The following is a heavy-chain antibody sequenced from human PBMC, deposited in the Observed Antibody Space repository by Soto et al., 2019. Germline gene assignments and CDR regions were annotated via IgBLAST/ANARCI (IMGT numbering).Heavy chain of an antibody. CDR3: TSDRYPRFYHGSGSYSYY. V-gene: IGHV3-7*03. CDR2: IKTDGSET. CDR1: GFTFSSFW. J-gene: IGHJ4*02. D-gene: IGHD3-10*01. Sequence: PGGSLRLSCAASGFTFSSFWMSWVRQAPGKGLEWVANIKTDGSETHYVDSVKGRFTISRDNPKTSLFLQMNSLRVEDTAVYFCTSDRYPRFYHGSGSYSYYWGQGTPFTVSS.